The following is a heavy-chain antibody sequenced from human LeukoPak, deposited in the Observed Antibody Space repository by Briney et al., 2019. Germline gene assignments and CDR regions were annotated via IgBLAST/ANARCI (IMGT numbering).Heavy chain of an antibody. J-gene: IGHJ4*02. V-gene: IGHV3-74*01. D-gene: IGHD6-19*01. CDR2: INTDGTVT. CDR1: GFTFSKHW. Sequence: GGSLRLSCAASGFTFSKHWMLWVRQAPGKGLESVSRINTDGTVTTYADSVKGRFTVSRDNADNAMFLQMNSVRDEDTAVYYCATKQWLAPPPDSWGQGTPVTVSS. CDR3: ATKQWLAPPPDS.